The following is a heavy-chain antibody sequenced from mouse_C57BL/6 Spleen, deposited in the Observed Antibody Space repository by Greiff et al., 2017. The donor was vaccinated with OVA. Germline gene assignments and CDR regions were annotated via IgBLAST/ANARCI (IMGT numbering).Heavy chain of an antibody. J-gene: IGHJ4*01. CDR3: AREDYYGSIRRGMDF. Sequence: EVKLQESGPELVKPGASVKISCKASGYSFTGYYMHWVKQSHGNILDWIGYIYPYNGVSSYNQKFKGKATLTVDKSSSTAYMELRSLTSEDSAVYYCAREDYYGSIRRGMDFWGQGTSVTVSS. CDR1: GYSFTGYY. CDR2: IYPYNGVS. V-gene: IGHV1-31*01. D-gene: IGHD1-1*01.